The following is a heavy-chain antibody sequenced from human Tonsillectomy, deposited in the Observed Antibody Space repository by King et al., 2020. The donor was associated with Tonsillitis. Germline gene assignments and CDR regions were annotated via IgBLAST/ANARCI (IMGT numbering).Heavy chain of an antibody. J-gene: IGHJ5*02. CDR2: VYYSGNA. Sequence: QLQESGPGLVKPSETLSLTCAVSGVSFSSGGYSWSWIRQPPGKGLEWIGYVYYSGNAYYNSSLKSRVTISLDTSKNQFSLNLSSVTAADTAFYFCARCIATLYNSFDPWGQGILVTVSS. CDR3: ARCIATLYNSFDP. V-gene: IGHV4-30-4*07. D-gene: IGHD1-20*01. CDR1: GVSFSSGGYS.